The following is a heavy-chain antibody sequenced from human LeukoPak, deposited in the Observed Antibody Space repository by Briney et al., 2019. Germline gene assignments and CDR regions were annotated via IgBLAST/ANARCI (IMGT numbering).Heavy chain of an antibody. V-gene: IGHV3-48*01. CDR3: AREAARDASDF. CDR2: ISSSSSTI. J-gene: IGHJ3*01. CDR1: GFNFNSYT. Sequence: GGSLRLSCEASGFNFNSYTMNWVRQAPGKGLEWVSYISSSSSTIYYADSVKGRFTVSRDNAKNSLYLQMNTLRAEDTAMYHCAREAARDASDFWGQGTMVTVSS. D-gene: IGHD2-15*01.